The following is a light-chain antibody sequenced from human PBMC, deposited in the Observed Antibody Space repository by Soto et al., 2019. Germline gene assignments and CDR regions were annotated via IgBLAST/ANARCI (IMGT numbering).Light chain of an antibody. J-gene: IGKJ4*01. Sequence: DIQMTQSTSTLSASVGDRVTITCRASQSISSWLAWYQQKPGKAPKLLIYKASSLKSGVPSRFSGSGSGTEFTLNISSLQPDDFATYYCQQYNSYSPLTFGGGTKVEIK. V-gene: IGKV1-5*03. CDR2: KAS. CDR1: QSISSW. CDR3: QQYNSYSPLT.